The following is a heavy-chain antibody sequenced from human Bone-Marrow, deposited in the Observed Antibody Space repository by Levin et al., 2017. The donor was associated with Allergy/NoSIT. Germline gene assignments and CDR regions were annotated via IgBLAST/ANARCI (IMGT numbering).Heavy chain of an antibody. D-gene: IGHD2-21*02. CDR1: GGSISSSSYY. Sequence: GSLRLSCTVSGGSISSSSYYWGWIRQPPGKGLEWIGSIYYSGSTYYNPSLKSRVTISVDTSKNQFSLKLSSVTAADTAVYYCASGVVTASDAFDIWGQGTMVTVSS. V-gene: IGHV4-39*01. CDR3: ASGVVTASDAFDI. CDR2: IYYSGST. J-gene: IGHJ3*02.